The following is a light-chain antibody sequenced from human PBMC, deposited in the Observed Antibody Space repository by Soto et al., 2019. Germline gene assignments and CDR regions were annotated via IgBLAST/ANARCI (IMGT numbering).Light chain of an antibody. CDR2: GAT. CDR3: HQSGSSPHT. J-gene: IGKJ2*01. V-gene: IGKV3-20*01. Sequence: EIVLTQSPGTLSLSPGERATLSCRAGQSVSSSNLAWYQQKPGQAPRLLMYGATNRATGIPDRFSGSGSGTDFTLSISRLEPDDFAVYYCHQSGSSPHTFGQGTKLEIK. CDR1: QSVSSSN.